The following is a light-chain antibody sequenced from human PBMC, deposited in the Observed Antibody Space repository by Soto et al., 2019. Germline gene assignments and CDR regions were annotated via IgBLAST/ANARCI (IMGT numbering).Light chain of an antibody. CDR3: QQYSVWPLT. CDR1: QSVSNN. CDR2: GAS. V-gene: IGKV3D-15*01. Sequence: EIVLTQSPATLSVSPGESAALSCRASQSVSNNLAWYQQKPGQPPRLHIFGASTRATGIPARFSGSGSEAEFALTISTLQSEDFAVYYCQQYSVWPLTFGGGTKVEIK. J-gene: IGKJ4*01.